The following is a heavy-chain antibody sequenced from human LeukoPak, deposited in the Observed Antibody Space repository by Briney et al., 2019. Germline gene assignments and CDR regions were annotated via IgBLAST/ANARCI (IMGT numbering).Heavy chain of an antibody. CDR2: INHSGST. V-gene: IGHV4-34*01. D-gene: IGHD3-22*01. CDR3: ARVVRITMIVVVTRDVFDI. CDR1: GGSFSGYY. J-gene: IGHJ3*02. Sequence: SETLSLTCAVYGGSFSGYYWSWIRQPPGKGLEWIGEINHSGSTNYNPSLKSRVTISVDTSRNQFSLKLSSVTAADTAVYYCARVVRITMIVVVTRDVFDIWGQGTMVTVSS.